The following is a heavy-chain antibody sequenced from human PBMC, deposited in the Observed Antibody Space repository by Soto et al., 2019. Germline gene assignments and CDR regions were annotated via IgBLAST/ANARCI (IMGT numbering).Heavy chain of an antibody. J-gene: IGHJ5*02. V-gene: IGHV4-39*01. CDR2: IFYSGCT. CDR1: GGTIRTSRSY. Sequence: SETLSLTCNVSGGTIRTSRSYWAWIRQPPGKGLEWLANIFYSGCTYYNPSLASRVTVSVDTSKNEFSLKLRSVTAADTAVYYCARQPTTGDSDLWFDPWGQGTLVTVSS. CDR3: ARQPTTGDSDLWFDP. D-gene: IGHD2-21*01.